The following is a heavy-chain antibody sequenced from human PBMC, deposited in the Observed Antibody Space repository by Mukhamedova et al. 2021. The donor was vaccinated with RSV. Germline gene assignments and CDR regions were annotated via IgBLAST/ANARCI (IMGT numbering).Heavy chain of an antibody. Sequence: HWVRQAPGKGLEWVAFISYDGTNKFYTDSVKGRFTISRDNSKNSLYLQMNSLRPEDTAVYYCARRYCSGDRCYLDSWGQGTLVTV. CDR2: ISYDGTNK. V-gene: IGHV3-30*03. D-gene: IGHD2-15*01. J-gene: IGHJ4*02. CDR3: ARRYCSGDRCYLDS.